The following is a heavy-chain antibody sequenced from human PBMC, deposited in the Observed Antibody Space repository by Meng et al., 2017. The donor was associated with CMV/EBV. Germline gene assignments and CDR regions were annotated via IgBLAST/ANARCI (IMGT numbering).Heavy chain of an antibody. D-gene: IGHD5-12*01. V-gene: IGHV1-69*12. Sequence: VQSVRSGAELKKPGSSVTVPCKASGGTFSSYAISWVRQAPGQGLEWMRGIIPIFGTANYAQKFQGRVTITADESTSTAYMELSSLRSEDTAVYYCAREGALAYFNYWGQGTLVTVSS. CDR1: GGTFSSYA. CDR3: AREGALAYFNY. CDR2: IIPIFGTA. J-gene: IGHJ4*02.